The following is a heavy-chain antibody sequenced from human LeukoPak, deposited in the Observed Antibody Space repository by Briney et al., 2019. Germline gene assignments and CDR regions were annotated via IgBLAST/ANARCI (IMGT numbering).Heavy chain of an antibody. CDR1: GGTFSSYA. J-gene: IGHJ4*02. V-gene: IGHV1-69*05. CDR2: IIPIVGTA. D-gene: IGHD6-13*01. Sequence: SVKLSCKASGGTFSSYAISWVRHAPGQGLEWMGGIIPIVGTANYAHKFQGRVTITTDQSTSPAYMELSSLRSEDTAVYYCARDVGIAAASYFDYWGQGTLVTVSS. CDR3: ARDVGIAAASYFDY.